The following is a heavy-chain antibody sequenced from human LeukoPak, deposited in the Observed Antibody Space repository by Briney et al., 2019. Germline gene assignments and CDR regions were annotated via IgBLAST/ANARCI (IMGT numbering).Heavy chain of an antibody. CDR1: GFTFSDYS. D-gene: IGHD5-24*01. V-gene: IGHV3-30*02. CDR2: IRYDGNNK. J-gene: IGHJ4*02. CDR3: ARRGVDGALDY. Sequence: PGGSLRLSCAASGFTFSDYSMHWVRHAPGKGLNWVAFIRYDGNNKYYADSVKGRFTISRDNSKNMLYLEMNSLRAEDTAVYYCARRGVDGALDYWGQGTLVTVSS.